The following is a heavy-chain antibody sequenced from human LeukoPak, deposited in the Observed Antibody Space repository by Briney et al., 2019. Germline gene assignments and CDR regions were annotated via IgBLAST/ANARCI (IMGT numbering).Heavy chain of an antibody. CDR3: AKFGLAGSGRYHDAFDI. CDR2: ISGSGGST. V-gene: IGHV3-23*01. CDR1: GFTFSSYG. J-gene: IGHJ3*02. D-gene: IGHD3-10*01. Sequence: GGSLRLSCAASGFTFSSYGMTWVRQAPGKGLEWVSAISGSGGSTYYADSAKGRSTISRDNSKNTLYLQMNSLRAEDTAVYYCAKFGLAGSGRYHDAFDIWGQGTMVTVSS.